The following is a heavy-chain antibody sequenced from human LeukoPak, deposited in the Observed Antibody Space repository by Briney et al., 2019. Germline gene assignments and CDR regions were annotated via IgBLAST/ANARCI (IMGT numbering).Heavy chain of an antibody. CDR2: IYSSGST. V-gene: IGHV3-66*01. D-gene: IGHD3-10*01. Sequence: GGSLRLSCAASGFTVSSNYMSWVRQAPGKGLEWVSVIYSSGSTYYADSVKGRFTISRDNSKNTLYLQMNSLRAEDTAVYYCARYGVYGSGNGYWGQGTLVTVSS. CDR3: ARYGVYGSGNGY. CDR1: GFTVSSNY. J-gene: IGHJ4*02.